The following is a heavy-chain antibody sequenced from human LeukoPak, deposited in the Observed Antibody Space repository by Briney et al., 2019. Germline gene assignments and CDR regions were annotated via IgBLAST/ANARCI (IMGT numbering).Heavy chain of an antibody. CDR1: GYTFTGYY. CDR2: INPNSGGT. D-gene: IGHD6-13*01. J-gene: IGHJ3*02. CDR3: ARESSSSWYGAFDI. V-gene: IGHV1-2*02. Sequence: ASVKVSCKASGYTFTGYYMHWVRQAPGQGLEWMGWINPNSGGTNYAQKFQGRVTMTRDTSISTAYMELSRLRSDDTAVYYCARESSSSWYGAFDIWGQETRDTVSS.